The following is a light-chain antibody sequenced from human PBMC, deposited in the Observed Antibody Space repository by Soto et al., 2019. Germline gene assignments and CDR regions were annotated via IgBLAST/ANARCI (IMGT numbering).Light chain of an antibody. CDR3: QQYDNLLPIT. CDR1: QDISKN. J-gene: IGKJ5*01. Sequence: IQMTQSPSSLSASVGDRVTITCQASQDISKNLNWYQQKLGKAPKLLIYDASSLQTGVPSRFTGSGAATHFTFTISSLQPEDIATYYCQQYDNLLPITFGQGTRLEIK. V-gene: IGKV1-33*01. CDR2: DAS.